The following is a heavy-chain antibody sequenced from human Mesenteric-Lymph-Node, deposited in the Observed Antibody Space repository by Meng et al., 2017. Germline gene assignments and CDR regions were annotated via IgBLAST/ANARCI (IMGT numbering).Heavy chain of an antibody. CDR1: GFTSTTYW. CDR3: ARFVAGSGRVIV. J-gene: IGHJ6*02. D-gene: IGHD3-10*01. CDR2: INPYGTET. Sequence: SCTAPGFTSTTYWMTWVRQAPGKGLEWVANINPYGTETYYVASVQARFSISRDNTKNSLYLQIDNLRPEDTAVYYCARFVAGSGRVIVWGQGTTVTVSS. V-gene: IGHV3-7*01.